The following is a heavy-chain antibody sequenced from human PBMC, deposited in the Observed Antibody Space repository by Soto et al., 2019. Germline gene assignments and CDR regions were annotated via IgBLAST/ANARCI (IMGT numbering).Heavy chain of an antibody. CDR2: IYYSGST. D-gene: IGHD1-26*01. Sequence: SETLSLTCTVSGGSISSYYWSWIRQPPGKGLEWIGYIYYSGSTNYNPPLKSRVTISVDTSKNQFSLKLSSVTAADTAVYYCARYSGSYYDHDAFDIWGQGTMVTVSS. CDR3: ARYSGSYYDHDAFDI. V-gene: IGHV4-59*01. CDR1: GGSISSYY. J-gene: IGHJ3*02.